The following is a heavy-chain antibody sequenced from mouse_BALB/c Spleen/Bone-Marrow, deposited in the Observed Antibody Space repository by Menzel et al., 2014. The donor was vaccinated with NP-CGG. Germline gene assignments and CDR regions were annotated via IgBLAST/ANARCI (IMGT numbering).Heavy chain of an antibody. Sequence: VQLQQSGAELGMPGASVKKSCKASGYTFTDNWIYWVKQRPGQGLEWIGAIDTSDSYTNYNQKFMGKASLTVDASSSTAYVQVSSLTSDDSAVYYCARGGHDFSLDYWGQGTSVTVSS. J-gene: IGHJ4*01. CDR1: GYTFTDNW. CDR2: IDTSDSYT. CDR3: ARGGHDFSLDY. D-gene: IGHD2-4*01. V-gene: IGHV1-69*01.